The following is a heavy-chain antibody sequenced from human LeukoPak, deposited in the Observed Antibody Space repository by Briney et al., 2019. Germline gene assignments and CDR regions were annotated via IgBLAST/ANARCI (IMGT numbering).Heavy chain of an antibody. CDR1: GFTFSSYS. J-gene: IGHJ4*02. CDR2: ISSSSSYI. D-gene: IGHD3-10*01. CDR3: AKDYGSGSQYSFDY. V-gene: IGHV3-21*01. Sequence: PGGSLRLSCAASGFTFSSYSMNWVRQAPGKGLEWVSSISSSSSYIYYAVSVKGRFTISRDNAKNSLYLQMNSLRAEDTAVYYCAKDYGSGSQYSFDYWGQGTLVTVSS.